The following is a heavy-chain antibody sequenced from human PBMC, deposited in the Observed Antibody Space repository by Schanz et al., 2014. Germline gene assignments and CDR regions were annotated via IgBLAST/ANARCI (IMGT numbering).Heavy chain of an antibody. CDR3: AKSYDTSGYSGFDY. CDR2: ITYDGSNT. V-gene: IGHV3-30*18. D-gene: IGHD3-22*01. J-gene: IGHJ4*02. Sequence: LVESGGGVVQPGRSLRLSCAASGFTMITYAMHWVRQPPGKGLEWVAIITYDGSNTYHADSVKGRFTISRDNSKNTLYLQMNSLRTEDTAVYFCAKSYDTSGYSGFDYWGQGTLVTVSS. CDR1: GFTMITYA.